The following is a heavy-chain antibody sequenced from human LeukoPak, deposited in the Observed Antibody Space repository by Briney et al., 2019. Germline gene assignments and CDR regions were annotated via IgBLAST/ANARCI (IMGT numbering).Heavy chain of an antibody. V-gene: IGHV1-69*05. CDR1: GGTFGSYA. CDR3: ARSRDIVVVPAAYGAGGWFDP. Sequence: SVKVSCKASGGTFGSYAISWVRRAPGQGLEWMGGIIPIFGTANYAQKFQGRVTITTDESTSTAYMELSSLRSEDTAVYYCARSRDIVVVPAAYGAGGWFDPWGQGTLVTVSS. D-gene: IGHD2-2*01. J-gene: IGHJ5*02. CDR2: IIPIFGTA.